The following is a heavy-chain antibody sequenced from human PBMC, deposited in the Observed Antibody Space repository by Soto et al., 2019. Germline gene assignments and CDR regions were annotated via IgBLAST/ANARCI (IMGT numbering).Heavy chain of an antibody. J-gene: IGHJ4*02. CDR3: ARDLGAFNYGSAYFDY. D-gene: IGHD3-10*01. CDR1: GFTFSTYG. V-gene: IGHV3-33*01. Sequence: QPGGSLRLSGAPSGFTFSTYGMHWVRQAPGKGLEWVAVIWYDGSNQYYADSVKGRFTISRDNSKNMLYLQMNSLRAEDTAVYYCARDLGAFNYGSAYFDYWGQGTPVTVSS. CDR2: IWYDGSNQ.